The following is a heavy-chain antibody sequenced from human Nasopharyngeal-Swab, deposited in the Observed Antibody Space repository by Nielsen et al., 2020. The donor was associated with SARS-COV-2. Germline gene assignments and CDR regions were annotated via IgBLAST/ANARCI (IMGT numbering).Heavy chain of an antibody. CDR1: GGSISSSSYY. CDR3: ARHATSSGWYAGLDY. Sequence: SETLSLTCTVSGGSISSSSYYWGWIRQPPGKGLEWIGSIYYSGSTYYNPSLKSRVTISVDTSKNQFSLKLGSVTAADTAVYYCARHATSSGWYAGLDYWGQGTLVTVSS. V-gene: IGHV4-39*01. J-gene: IGHJ4*02. CDR2: IYYSGST. D-gene: IGHD6-19*01.